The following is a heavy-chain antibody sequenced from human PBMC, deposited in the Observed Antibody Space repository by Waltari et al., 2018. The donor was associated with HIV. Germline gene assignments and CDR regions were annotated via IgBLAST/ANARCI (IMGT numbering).Heavy chain of an antibody. D-gene: IGHD6-6*01. CDR2: INPSGGST. CDR1: GYTFTNYY. J-gene: IGHJ6*02. CDR3: ARGIPDMYSRSSGFRGMDV. Sequence: QVQLVQSGAEVKKPGASVKVSCKASGYTFTNYYIHWVRQAPGQGLEWMGIINPSGGSTTYAQKCQGRGTMTRDTSTSTVYMELSSLRSEDTAVYYCARGIPDMYSRSSGFRGMDVWGQGTTVTVSS. V-gene: IGHV1-46*01.